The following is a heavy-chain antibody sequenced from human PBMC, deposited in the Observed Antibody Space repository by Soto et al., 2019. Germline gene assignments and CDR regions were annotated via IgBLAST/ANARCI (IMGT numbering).Heavy chain of an antibody. J-gene: IGHJ4*02. Sequence: GGSLILSCAASGFTFSSYSMSWVRQAPGKGLEWVSAISGSGGSTYYADSVKGRFTISRDNSKNTLYLQMNSLRAEDTAVYYCAKARYDSSGQAHWGQGTLVTVSS. CDR2: ISGSGGST. CDR3: AKARYDSSGQAH. D-gene: IGHD3-22*01. V-gene: IGHV3-23*01. CDR1: GFTFSSYS.